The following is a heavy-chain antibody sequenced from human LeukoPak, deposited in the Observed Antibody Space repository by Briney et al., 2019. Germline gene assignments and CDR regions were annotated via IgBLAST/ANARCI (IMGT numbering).Heavy chain of an antibody. Sequence: SETLSLTCTVSGGSISSGSYYWSWIRQPAGKGLEWIGRIYTSGSTNYNPSLKSRVTISVDTSKNQFSLKLSSVTAADTAVYYCARALIGYYYDSSGYYGGYYFDYWGQGTLVTVSS. CDR1: GGSISSGSYY. J-gene: IGHJ4*02. V-gene: IGHV4-61*02. D-gene: IGHD3-22*01. CDR2: IYTSGST. CDR3: ARALIGYYYDSSGYYGGYYFDY.